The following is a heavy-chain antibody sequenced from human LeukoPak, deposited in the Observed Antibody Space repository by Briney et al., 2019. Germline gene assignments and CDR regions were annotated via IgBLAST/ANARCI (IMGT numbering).Heavy chain of an antibody. CDR3: ARVPTYYYGSGSYIWFDP. D-gene: IGHD3-10*01. J-gene: IGHJ5*02. V-gene: IGHV3-11*01. CDR2: ISSSGSTI. Sequence: GGSLRLSCAASGFTFSDYYMSWIRQAPGRGLEWVSYISSSGSTIYYADSVKGRFTISRDNAKNSLYLQMNSLRAEDTAVYYCARVPTYYYGSGSYIWFDPWGQGTLVTVSS. CDR1: GFTFSDYY.